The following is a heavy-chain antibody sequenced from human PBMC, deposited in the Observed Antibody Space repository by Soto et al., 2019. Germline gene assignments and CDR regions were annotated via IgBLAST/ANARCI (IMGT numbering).Heavy chain of an antibody. CDR1: GFTIGDYE. V-gene: IGHV3-11*01. Sequence: LSSAASGFTIGDYEMSWLRQTAGKGPEWVSFLSRTSNTIYYADSVKGRFSISRDNAENSLYLQIESLRVEDTATYFCAMSIGCYETDGFDIWAQGTMVPVSS. J-gene: IGHJ3*02. CDR2: LSRTSNTI. CDR3: AMSIGCYETDGFDI. D-gene: IGHD6-19*01.